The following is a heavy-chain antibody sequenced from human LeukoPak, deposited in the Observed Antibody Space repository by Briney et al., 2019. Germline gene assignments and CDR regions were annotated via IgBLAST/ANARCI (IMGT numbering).Heavy chain of an antibody. Sequence: SETLSLTCTVSGGSISSGGYYWSWIRQHPGKGLEWIGYIYYSGSTYYNPSLKSRVTISVDTSKNQFSLKLSSETAADTAVYYCASPHGNYYGSGSFLYWGQGTLVTVSS. J-gene: IGHJ4*02. CDR1: GGSISSGGYY. D-gene: IGHD3-10*01. CDR2: IYYSGST. CDR3: ASPHGNYYGSGSFLY. V-gene: IGHV4-31*03.